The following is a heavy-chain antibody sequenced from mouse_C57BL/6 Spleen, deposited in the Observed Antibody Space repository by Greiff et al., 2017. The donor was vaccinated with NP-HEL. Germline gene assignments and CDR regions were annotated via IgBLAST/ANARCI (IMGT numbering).Heavy chain of an antibody. CDR2: IRSKSSNYAT. D-gene: IGHD2-10*01. Sequence: DVMLVESGGGLVQPKGSLKLSCAASGFTFNTYAMPWVRQAPGKGLEWVARIRSKSSNYATYYADSVKDRFTISRDDSQSMLYLQLNNLQTEDTAMYYCVREMSSYRNYPAGFAYWGQGTLGTVS. J-gene: IGHJ3*01. V-gene: IGHV10-3*01. CDR3: VREMSSYRNYPAGFAY. CDR1: GFTFNTYA.